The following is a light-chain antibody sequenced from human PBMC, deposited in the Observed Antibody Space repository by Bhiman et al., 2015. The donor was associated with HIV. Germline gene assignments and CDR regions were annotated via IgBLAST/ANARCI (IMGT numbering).Light chain of an antibody. V-gene: IGLV2-14*01. CDR1: SSDVGAYNY. Sequence: QSALTQPASVSGSPGQSITISCTGTSSDVGAYNYVSWYQQHPGKAPKLMIYDVIKRPSGVSNRFSGSKSGNTASLTISGLQAEDEADYSCSSYTSSSLYVFGTGTKVTVL. CDR3: SSYTSSSLYV. CDR2: DVI. J-gene: IGLJ1*01.